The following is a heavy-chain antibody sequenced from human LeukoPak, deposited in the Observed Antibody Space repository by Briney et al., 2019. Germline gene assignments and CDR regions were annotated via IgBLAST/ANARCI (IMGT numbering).Heavy chain of an antibody. J-gene: IGHJ6*03. Sequence: KPSETLSLTCTVSGGSISSYYWSWIRQPPGKGLEWIGYIYYSGSTNYNPTLKSRVTISVDTSKNQFSLKLSSVTAADTAVYYCARSIKNMDIVAVPAARAHYYYMDVWGKGTTVTVSS. CDR1: GGSISSYY. D-gene: IGHD2-2*03. V-gene: IGHV4-59*01. CDR2: IYYSGST. CDR3: ARSIKNMDIVAVPAARAHYYYMDV.